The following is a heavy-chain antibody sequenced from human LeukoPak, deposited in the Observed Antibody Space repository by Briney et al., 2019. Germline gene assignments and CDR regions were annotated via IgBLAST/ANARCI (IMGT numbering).Heavy chain of an antibody. CDR2: INHNGGT. V-gene: IGHV4-34*01. CDR3: ARARTSSWYSGGWYDP. D-gene: IGHD6-13*01. J-gene: IGHJ5*02. Sequence: SETLSLTCAVYGGSFSGYYWIWIRQPPGKGLEWIGEINHNGGTNSNPSLKSRLTISVDTSKNQFSLNLSSVTAADTAEYYCARARTSSWYSGGWYDPWGQGTLVTVSS. CDR1: GGSFSGYY.